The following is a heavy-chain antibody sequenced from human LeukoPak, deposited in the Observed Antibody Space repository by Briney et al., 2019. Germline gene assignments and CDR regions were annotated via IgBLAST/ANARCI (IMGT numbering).Heavy chain of an antibody. CDR2: ITVYNGNT. V-gene: IGHV1-18*01. Sequence: ASVKVSCKASGYTFTTYGISWVRQAPGQGLEWMGWITVYNGNTNYAQNLQGRVTMTTDTSTSTAYMEVRSLRSDDTAVYYCARGYDYGDYVGDFDYWGQGTLVTVCS. D-gene: IGHD4-17*01. J-gene: IGHJ4*02. CDR1: GYTFTTYG. CDR3: ARGYDYGDYVGDFDY.